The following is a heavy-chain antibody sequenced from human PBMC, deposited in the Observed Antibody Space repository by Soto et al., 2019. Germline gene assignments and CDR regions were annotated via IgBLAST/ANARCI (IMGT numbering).Heavy chain of an antibody. Sequence: ASVKVSCKASGYTFTSYAMHWVRQAPGQRLEWMGWINAGNGNTKYSQKFQGRVTITRDTSASTAYMELSSLRSEDTAVYYCSRVLAGRLGYCSGGSCYHYYYRDVGGKGTTVTVS. CDR1: GYTFTSYA. D-gene: IGHD2-15*01. J-gene: IGHJ6*03. V-gene: IGHV1-3*01. CDR3: SRVLAGRLGYCSGGSCYHYYYRDV. CDR2: INAGNGNT.